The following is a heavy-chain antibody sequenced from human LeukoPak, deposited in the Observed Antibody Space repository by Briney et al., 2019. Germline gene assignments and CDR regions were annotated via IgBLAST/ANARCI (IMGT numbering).Heavy chain of an antibody. Sequence: SETLSLTCSVSSYSIPSGYYWGWIRQPPGKGLEWIGSINLSGHTYYNPSLKSRVTISVDTSKNQFSLKLSSVTAADTAVYYCARDQYYYDSSGYLFDYWGQGTLVTVSS. J-gene: IGHJ4*02. CDR1: SYSIPSGYY. CDR2: INLSGHT. CDR3: ARDQYYYDSSGYLFDY. D-gene: IGHD3-22*01. V-gene: IGHV4-38-2*02.